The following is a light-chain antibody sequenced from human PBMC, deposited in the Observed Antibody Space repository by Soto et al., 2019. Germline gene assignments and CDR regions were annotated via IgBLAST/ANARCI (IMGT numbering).Light chain of an antibody. V-gene: IGKV3-20*01. CDR3: QQYGSSPYT. J-gene: IGKJ2*01. CDR2: GAS. CDR1: QSVSSRF. Sequence: EIVLTQSPGTLSLSPGERATLSCRASQSVSSRFLASYQQKPGQAPRLLMYGASSRATGIPDRFSGTGSGTDFTLPISRLEPEDFAVYYCQQYGSSPYTFGLGTKLEIK.